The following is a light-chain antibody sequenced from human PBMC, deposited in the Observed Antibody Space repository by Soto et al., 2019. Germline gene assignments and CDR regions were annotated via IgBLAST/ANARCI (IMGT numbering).Light chain of an antibody. CDR2: EVT. J-gene: IGLJ1*01. V-gene: IGLV2-23*02. CDR3: CSFGGKNIYV. Sequence: QSALTQPASVSGSPGQSITISCTGTSSDVGTYKLVSWYQHFPGKAPKLIIFEVTKRPSGVSNRFSGSKSGNTASLTISGLQADDEADYYCCSFGGKNIYVFGTGTKPTVL. CDR1: SSDVGTYKL.